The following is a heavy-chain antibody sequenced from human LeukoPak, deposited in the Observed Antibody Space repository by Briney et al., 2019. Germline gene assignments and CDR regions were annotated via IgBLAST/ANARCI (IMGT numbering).Heavy chain of an antibody. CDR3: ARGPYYYDSSGFEYFW. J-gene: IGHJ4*02. CDR2: INHSGST. Sequence: SETLSLTCAVYGACFSGYYWSWIRQPPGKGLEWIGEINHSGSTNYNPSLKGRVTISVDTSKNQFSLKLSSVTAADTAVYYCARGPYYYDSSGFEYFWWGQGTLVTVSS. CDR1: GACFSGYY. V-gene: IGHV4-34*01. D-gene: IGHD3-22*01.